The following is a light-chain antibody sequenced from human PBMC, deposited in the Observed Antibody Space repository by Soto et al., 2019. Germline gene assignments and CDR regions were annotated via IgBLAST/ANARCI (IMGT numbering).Light chain of an antibody. CDR3: QSYDSSNHYAV. CDR1: SGSIASNY. CDR2: EDN. Sequence: NFMLTQPHSVSESPGKTVTISCTRSSGSIASNYVQLYQQRPGSAPTTVIYEDNQRPSGVPDRFSGSIDSSSNSASLTISGLKTEDEADYYCQSYDSSNHYAVFGGGTQLTVL. J-gene: IGLJ7*01. V-gene: IGLV6-57*03.